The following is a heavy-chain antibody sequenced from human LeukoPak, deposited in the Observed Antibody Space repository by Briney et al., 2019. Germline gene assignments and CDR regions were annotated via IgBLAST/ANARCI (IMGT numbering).Heavy chain of an antibody. CDR3: ARDKVGHFDY. CDR1: GFTFSSYA. V-gene: IGHV3-64*01. D-gene: IGHD3-10*01. Sequence: PGGSLRLSCAASGFTFSSYAMHWVRQAPGKGLEYVSAISSNGGSTYYANSVKGRFTISRDNSKNTLYLQMGSLRAEDMAVYYCARDKVGHFDYWGQGTLVTVSS. CDR2: ISSNGGST. J-gene: IGHJ4*02.